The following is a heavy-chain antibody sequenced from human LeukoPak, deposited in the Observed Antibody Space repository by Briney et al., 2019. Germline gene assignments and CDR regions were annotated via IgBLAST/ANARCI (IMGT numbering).Heavy chain of an antibody. CDR2: VYRSGNT. V-gene: IGHV4-59*01. CDR1: GGSISQYY. Sequence: SETLSLTCTLSGGSISQYYWSWIRQPPGKGPEWIGYVYRSGNTNYNPSLKSRVTISVDTSKNHFSLNLTSVTAADTAVYYCARVKDFAYSFFDLWGRGTLVTVSS. J-gene: IGHJ2*01. CDR3: ARVKDFAYSFFDL.